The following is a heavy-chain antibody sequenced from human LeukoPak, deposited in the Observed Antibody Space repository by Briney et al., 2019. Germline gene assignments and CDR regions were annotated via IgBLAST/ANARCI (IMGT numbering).Heavy chain of an antibody. V-gene: IGHV1-69*13. CDR3: ARVVVPAAMGYYYYGMDV. D-gene: IGHD2-2*01. CDR1: GGTFSSYA. CDR2: IIPIFGTA. J-gene: IGHJ6*02. Sequence: SVKVSCKASGGTFSSYAISWVRQAPGQGLEWMGGIIPIFGTANYAQKFQGRVTITADESTSTAYMELSSLRSEDTAVYYCARVVVPAAMGYYYYGMDVWGQGTTVTVSS.